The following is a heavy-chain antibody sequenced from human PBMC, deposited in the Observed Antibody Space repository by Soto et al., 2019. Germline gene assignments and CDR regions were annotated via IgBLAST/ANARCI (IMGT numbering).Heavy chain of an antibody. CDR2: IYWDDDK. CDR1: GFSLSTSGVA. CDR3: AHMTTDKLGFDY. V-gene: IGHV2-5*02. J-gene: IGHJ4*02. D-gene: IGHD4-4*01. Sequence: QITLRESGPTLVKPTQTLTLTCTFSGFSLSTSGVAVGWIRQPPGKALEWLALIYWDDDKRYSPSLKSRLTVTTDTSKDQVVLTMTNMDHVDTATYYCAHMTTDKLGFDYWGQGALVTVSS.